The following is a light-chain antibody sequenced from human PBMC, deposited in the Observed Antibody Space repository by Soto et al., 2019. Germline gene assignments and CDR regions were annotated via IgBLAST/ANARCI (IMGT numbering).Light chain of an antibody. V-gene: IGLV2-14*01. CDR1: SSDVGGYNY. CDR2: DVS. J-gene: IGLJ1*01. CDR3: SSYTSSSTLYV. Sequence: QSALTQPASVSGSPGQSITISCTGTSSDVGGYNYVSWYQQHPGKAPKLMIYDVSNRPSGVSNRVSGSKSGNTASLTISGLQAEDEAGDYCSSYTSSSTLYVSGTGTKVPVL.